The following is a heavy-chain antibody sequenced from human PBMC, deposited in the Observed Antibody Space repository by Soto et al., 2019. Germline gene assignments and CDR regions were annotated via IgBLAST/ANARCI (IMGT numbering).Heavy chain of an antibody. CDR2: INPSGGST. J-gene: IGHJ6*02. D-gene: IGHD6-13*01. CDR3: ARDRPAAGTRVRGDYYGMDV. CDR1: GYTFTSYY. Sequence: ASVKVSCKASGYTFTSYYMHWVRQAPGQGLEWMGIINPSGGSTSYAQKFQGRVTMTRDTSTSTVYMELSGLRSEDTAVHYCARDRPAAGTRVRGDYYGMDVWGQGTTVTVSS. V-gene: IGHV1-46*01.